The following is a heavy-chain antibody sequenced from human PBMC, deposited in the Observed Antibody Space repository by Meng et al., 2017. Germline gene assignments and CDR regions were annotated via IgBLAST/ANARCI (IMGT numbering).Heavy chain of an antibody. Sequence: QVQQEESGPGLGGPSDTLSLTCTVSGGSVSSGSYYWSWIRQPPGKGLEWIGYIYYSGSTNYNPSLKSRVTISVDTSKNQFSLKLSSVTAADTAVYYCARGLRSSSWYGGYFQHWGQGTLVTVSS. CDR3: ARGLRSSSWYGGYFQH. J-gene: IGHJ1*01. CDR2: IYYSGST. D-gene: IGHD6-13*01. CDR1: GGSVSSGSYY. V-gene: IGHV4-61*01.